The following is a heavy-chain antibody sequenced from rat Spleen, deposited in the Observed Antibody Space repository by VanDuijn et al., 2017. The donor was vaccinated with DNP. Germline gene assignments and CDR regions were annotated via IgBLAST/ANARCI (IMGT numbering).Heavy chain of an antibody. CDR3: TRRAYYFDY. V-gene: IGHV5S13*01. CDR2: ISSGGGIT. Sequence: EVQLVESGGGLVQPGRSLKLSCAVSGFTFSNHGMAWVRQAPTKGLEWVASISSGGGITDYRDSVKGRFTISRDNAESSLYLQMNSLKSEDTATYYCTRRAYYFDYWGQGVMVTVSS. CDR1: GFTFSNHG. J-gene: IGHJ2*01.